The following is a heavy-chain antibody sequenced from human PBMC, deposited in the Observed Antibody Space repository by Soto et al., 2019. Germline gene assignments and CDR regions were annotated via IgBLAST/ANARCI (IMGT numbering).Heavy chain of an antibody. CDR1: GFTFSTYS. V-gene: IGHV3-21*06. D-gene: IGHD3-16*02. Sequence: GGSLRLSCAASGFTFSTYSMNWVRQAPGKGLEWVSSISSTSSYIYYADSVKGRFTISRDNAKNSLYLQMDSLRAEDTAVYYCTRYRWFDAWGQGTLVTVSS. CDR3: TRYRWFDA. CDR2: ISSTSSYI. J-gene: IGHJ5*02.